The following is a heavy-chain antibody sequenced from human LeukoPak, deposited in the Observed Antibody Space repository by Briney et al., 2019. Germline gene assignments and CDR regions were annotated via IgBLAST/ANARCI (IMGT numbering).Heavy chain of an antibody. J-gene: IGHJ4*02. V-gene: IGHV4-4*07. D-gene: IGHD6-19*01. CDR1: GGSISSYY. CDR2: IYSSGST. CDR3: ARKNSGGWYFDY. Sequence: SETLSLTCTVSGGSISSYYWSWIRQPAGKGLEWIGRIYSSGSTNYNPSLKSRVTMSVETSKNQFSLILSSVTASDTAVYYCARKNSGGWYFDYWGQGTLVTVSS.